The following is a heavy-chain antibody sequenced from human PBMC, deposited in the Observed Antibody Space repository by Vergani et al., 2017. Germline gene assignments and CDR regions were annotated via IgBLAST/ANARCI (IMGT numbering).Heavy chain of an antibody. CDR3: ARGGKGIIMVVPSTHL. V-gene: IGHV3-30*03. CDR2: ISYDGTEK. D-gene: IGHD2-15*01. Sequence: QVHLVESGGGVVQPGRSLTLSCVASGFSFNTYGAHWVRQAPGKGLEWVGVISYDGTEKKYADSVNGRFTISRDNSKKMMSLQMNSLRVEDTAVYYCARGGKGIIMVVPSTHLWGQGTQVSVS. J-gene: IGHJ4*02. CDR1: GFSFNTYG.